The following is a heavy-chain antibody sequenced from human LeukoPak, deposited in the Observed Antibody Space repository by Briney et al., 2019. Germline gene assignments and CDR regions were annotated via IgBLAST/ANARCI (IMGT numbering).Heavy chain of an antibody. D-gene: IGHD6-13*01. CDR3: ARIRSKTTPYSSSWYSPLDY. CDR1: GYTFTGYY. Sequence: GASVKVSCKASGYTFTGYYMHWVRQAPGQGLEWMGWINPNSGGTNYAQKFQGRVTMTRDTSISTAYMELSRLRSDDTAVYYCARIRSKTTPYSSSWYSPLDYWGQGTLVTVSS. CDR2: INPNSGGT. V-gene: IGHV1-2*02. J-gene: IGHJ4*02.